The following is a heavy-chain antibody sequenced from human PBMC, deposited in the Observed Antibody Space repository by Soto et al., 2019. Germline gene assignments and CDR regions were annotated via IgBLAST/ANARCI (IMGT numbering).Heavy chain of an antibody. CDR2: LHSGGDT. Sequence: EVPLVESGGGLVQPGGSLRLSCAASGIPVSSDYMTWVRQAPGKGLEWVSVLHSGGDTYYANSVKGRFTISRHDSTNTLFLQMNSLTPEDPAVYYCARDGPYYYASRMDVWGQGTMVTVSS. J-gene: IGHJ6*02. CDR3: ARDGPYYYASRMDV. D-gene: IGHD3-10*01. CDR1: GIPVSSDY. V-gene: IGHV3-53*04.